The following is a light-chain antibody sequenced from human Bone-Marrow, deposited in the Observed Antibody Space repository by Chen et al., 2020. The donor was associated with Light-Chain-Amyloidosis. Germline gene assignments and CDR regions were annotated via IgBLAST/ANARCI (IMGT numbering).Light chain of an antibody. CDR2: GNS. CDR3: QSYDTTLSAWV. Sequence: QSVLTQPPSVSVAPGQMVPISCPGSGSNIGANYDVHWYQQLPGTAPKLLIFGNSHRPSGVPDRFAGSKYGASASLAITGLQAEDEAEYHCQSYDTTLSAWVFGGGTKLTVL. J-gene: IGLJ3*02. V-gene: IGLV1-40*03. CDR1: GSNIGANYD.